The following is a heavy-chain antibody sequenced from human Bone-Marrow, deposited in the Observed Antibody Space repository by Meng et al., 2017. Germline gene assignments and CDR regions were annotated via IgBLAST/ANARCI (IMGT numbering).Heavy chain of an antibody. CDR2: IYYRGST. J-gene: IGHJ4*02. V-gene: IGHV4-39*01. CDR1: GGSISSSSFY. Sequence: QVQLQESGPGLVKPSETLPLTCTVSGGSISSSSFYWGWVRQPPGKGLEWIGSIYYRGSTYHNPSLKSRVIISVDTSKNQFSLKLSSVTAADTAVYYCARQAGVAARRGNFDDWGQGTLVTVSS. D-gene: IGHD6-6*01. CDR3: ARQAGVAARRGNFDD.